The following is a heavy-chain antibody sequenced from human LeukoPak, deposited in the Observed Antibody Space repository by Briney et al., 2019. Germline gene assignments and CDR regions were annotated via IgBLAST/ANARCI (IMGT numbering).Heavy chain of an antibody. CDR3: AKRGYDSSGYYCFDY. CDR2: ISGSGGST. J-gene: IGHJ4*02. D-gene: IGHD3-22*01. CDR1: GFTFSSYA. Sequence: GGSLRLSCAASGFTFSSYAMSWVRQAPGKGLEWVSAISGSGGSTYYADSVKGRFTISRDNSKNTLYLQMNSLRAEDTAVYYCAKRGYDSSGYYCFDYWGQGTLVTVSS. V-gene: IGHV3-23*01.